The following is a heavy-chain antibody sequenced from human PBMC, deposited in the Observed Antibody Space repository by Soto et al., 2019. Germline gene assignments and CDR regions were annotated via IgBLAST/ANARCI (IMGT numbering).Heavy chain of an antibody. CDR2: IYSGGST. Sequence: EVQLVETGGGLIQPGGSLRLSCAASGFTVSSNYMSWVRQAPGKGLGWVSVIYSGGSTYYADSVKGRFTISRDNSKNTLYLQMNSLRAEDTAVYYCARDLYVAGYYYGMDVWGQGTTVTVSS. V-gene: IGHV3-53*02. D-gene: IGHD2-8*01. J-gene: IGHJ6*02. CDR3: ARDLYVAGYYYGMDV. CDR1: GFTVSSNY.